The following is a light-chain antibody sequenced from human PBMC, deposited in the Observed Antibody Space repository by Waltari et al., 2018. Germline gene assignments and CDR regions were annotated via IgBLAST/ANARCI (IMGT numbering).Light chain of an antibody. V-gene: IGLV6-57*01. Sequence: NFMLTQPHSVSESPGETVTNSCTLCSGSIASNYEQWYQQRPGSSPTTVIYADKQRHSGVPDRCSGSMDSASNSASLSSSGLETEDDADYYGQSDGSSNHVVFGGGTKLTVL. J-gene: IGLJ2*01. CDR2: ADK. CDR3: QSDGSSNHVV. CDR1: SGSIASNY.